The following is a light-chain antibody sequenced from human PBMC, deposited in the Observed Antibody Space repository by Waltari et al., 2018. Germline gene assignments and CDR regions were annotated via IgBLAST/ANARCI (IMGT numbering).Light chain of an antibody. CDR3: QQYNRWPPIT. J-gene: IGKJ5*01. Sequence: VVLTQSPATLSVSPGESAIISCRASQSVSSNLAWYQQKPGQAPRLLIYDASTRASSIPARFRGSGSGTEFTLIINNLQSEDSATYYCQQYNRWPPITFGQGTRLDIK. V-gene: IGKV3-15*01. CDR2: DAS. CDR1: QSVSSN.